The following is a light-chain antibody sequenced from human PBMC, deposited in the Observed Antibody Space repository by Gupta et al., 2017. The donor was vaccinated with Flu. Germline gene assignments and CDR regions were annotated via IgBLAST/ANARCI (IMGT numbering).Light chain of an antibody. Sequence: SYELTQPLSVSVSPGQTARITCSGAGLPDQYAYWYQQKAGQAPVLLIYKDTDRPSGSPDRFHGSGSGTTVTLTISGVQAEEEADYFCQSTDSSATYAVFGAGTKLTVL. CDR1: GLPDQY. CDR2: KDT. V-gene: IGLV3-25*02. J-gene: IGLJ3*02. CDR3: QSTDSSATYAV.